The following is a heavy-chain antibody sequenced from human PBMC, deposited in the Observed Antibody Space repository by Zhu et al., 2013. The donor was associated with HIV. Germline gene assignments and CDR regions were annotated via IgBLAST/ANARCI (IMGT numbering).Heavy chain of an antibody. J-gene: IGHJ2*01. V-gene: IGHV1-2*02. CDR1: GYTFTGYY. CDR3: ARDSTDSHDYGDPTWYFDL. CDR2: INPNSGGT. D-gene: IGHD4-17*01. Sequence: QVQLVQSGAEVKKPGASVKVSCKASGYTFTGYYMHWVRQAPGRGLEWMGWINPNSGGTKYEQKFQGRVTMTRDTSINTAYMELSRLRSDDTAVFYCARDSTDSHDYGDPTWYFDLWGRGTLVTVSS.